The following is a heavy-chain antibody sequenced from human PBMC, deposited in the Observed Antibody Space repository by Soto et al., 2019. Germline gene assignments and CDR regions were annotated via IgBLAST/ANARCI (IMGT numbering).Heavy chain of an antibody. V-gene: IGHV3-21*01. J-gene: IGHJ4*02. CDR1: GFTFSTYS. Sequence: EVQLVESGGGLVKPGGSLRLSCAASGFTFSTYSMNWVRQAPGKGLEWVSSISRSSNYMYYADSVKGRFTISRDNAKNSLYLQRNSLRAEDTAVYYCARGYSSSYTFDYWGQGTLVTVSS. CDR2: ISRSSNYM. D-gene: IGHD6-6*01. CDR3: ARGYSSSYTFDY.